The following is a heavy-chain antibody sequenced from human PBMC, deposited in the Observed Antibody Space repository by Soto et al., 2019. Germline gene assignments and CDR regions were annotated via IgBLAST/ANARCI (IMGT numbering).Heavy chain of an antibody. D-gene: IGHD2-2*01. Sequence: QVQLQESGPGLVKPSETLSLTCTVSGGSISSYYWSWIRQPPGKRLEWIGYIYYSGSTNYNPTLKSRVTISVDTSKDHFSLKLSSVTAADTAVYYCARGSILVPAAMPDFDYWGQGTLVTVSS. CDR2: IYYSGST. CDR3: ARGSILVPAAMPDFDY. J-gene: IGHJ4*02. CDR1: GGSISSYY. V-gene: IGHV4-59*01.